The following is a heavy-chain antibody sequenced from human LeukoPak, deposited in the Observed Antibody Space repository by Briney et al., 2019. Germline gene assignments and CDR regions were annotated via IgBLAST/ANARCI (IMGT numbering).Heavy chain of an antibody. CDR2: INPNSGGT. Sequence: ASVKVSCKASGYTFTGYYMHWVRQAPGRGLEWMGWINPNSGGTSYAQKFQGRVTMTRDTSISTAYMELSRLRSDDTAVYYCASDLGADSSGIYYYYGMDVWGQGTTVTVSS. CDR3: ASDLGADSSGIYYYYGMDV. J-gene: IGHJ6*02. CDR1: GYTFTGYY. D-gene: IGHD3-22*01. V-gene: IGHV1-2*02.